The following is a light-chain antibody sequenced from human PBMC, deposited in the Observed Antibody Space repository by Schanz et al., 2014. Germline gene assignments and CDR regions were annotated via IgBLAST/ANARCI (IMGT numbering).Light chain of an antibody. V-gene: IGKV3-20*01. CDR2: GAS. CDR3: QQYGSSPWT. Sequence: EIVMTQSPGTLSLSPGERATLSCRASQSVTSNLAWFQQKAGQAPRLLIYGASRRATGIPDRFSGSGSGTDFTLSISRLEPEDFAVYYCQQYGSSPWTFGQGTKVQIK. J-gene: IGKJ1*01. CDR1: QSVTSN.